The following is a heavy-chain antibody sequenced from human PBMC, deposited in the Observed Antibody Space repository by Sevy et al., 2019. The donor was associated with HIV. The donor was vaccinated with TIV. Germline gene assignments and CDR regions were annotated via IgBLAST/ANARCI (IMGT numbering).Heavy chain of an antibody. CDR1: GFTFSDYY. CDR2: ITGSGSTR. V-gene: IGHV3-11*01. J-gene: IGHJ3*02. D-gene: IGHD2-2*01. Sequence: GGSLRLSCAASGFTFSDYYMSWIRQAPGKGLEWVSYITGSGSTRYYADSVKGRFTISRDNDKNSLYLQMNSLRAEDTAVYYRALGPASDAFDIWGQGTMVVVSS. CDR3: ALGPASDAFDI.